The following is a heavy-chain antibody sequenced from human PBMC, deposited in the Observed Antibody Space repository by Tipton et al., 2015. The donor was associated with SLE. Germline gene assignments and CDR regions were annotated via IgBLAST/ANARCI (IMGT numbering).Heavy chain of an antibody. V-gene: IGHV3-23*01. CDR1: TFTFSSYA. J-gene: IGHJ6*02. D-gene: IGHD2-21*01. CDR3: AKDRVISDYYFGMDV. Sequence: SLRLSCAASTFTFSSYAMTWVRQAPGKGLEWVSAISGSDGRTFYADSVKGRFTISRDNSKNTLYLQMNSLGAEDTALYYCAKDRVISDYYFGMDVWGQGTTVTVSS. CDR2: ISGSDGRT.